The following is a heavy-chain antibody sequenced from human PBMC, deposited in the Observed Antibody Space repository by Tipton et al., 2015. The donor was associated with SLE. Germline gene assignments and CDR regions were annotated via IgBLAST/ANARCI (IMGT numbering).Heavy chain of an antibody. CDR3: ARGRFRSAWYRDEHFDS. V-gene: IGHV4-31*11. CDR1: GDSISRGGYS. D-gene: IGHD6-19*01. CDR2: IYYSGTT. J-gene: IGHJ4*02. Sequence: TLSLTCAVSGDSISRGGYSWNWVRQFPEKGLEWIGYIYYSGTTFYNPSLSSRLTISVDTSKNQFSLRLSSATAADTAFYFCARGRFRSAWYRDEHFDSWGQGTLVTVSS.